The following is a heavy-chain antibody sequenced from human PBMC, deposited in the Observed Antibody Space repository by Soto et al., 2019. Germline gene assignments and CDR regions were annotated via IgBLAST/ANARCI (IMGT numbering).Heavy chain of an antibody. CDR3: ARDRPDSGYDSS. J-gene: IGHJ5*02. Sequence: QVQLVQSGAEVKKPGASVKVSCTASGYTFTSYYMHWVRQAPGQGLEWMGIINPSGGSTSYAQKCQGRVTMTRDTSTSTVYMELSSLRSEDTAVYYCARDRPDSGYDSSWCQGTMVTVSS. D-gene: IGHD5-12*01. CDR2: INPSGGST. CDR1: GYTFTSYY. V-gene: IGHV1-46*01.